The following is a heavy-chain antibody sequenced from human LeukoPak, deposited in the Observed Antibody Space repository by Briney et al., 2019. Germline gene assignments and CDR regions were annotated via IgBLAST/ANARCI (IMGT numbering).Heavy chain of an antibody. Sequence: SETLSLTCAVYGGSFSGYYWSWIRQPPGKGLEWIGEINHSGSTNYNPSLKSRVTISVDTSKNQFSLKLSSVTAADTAVYYCASPSDSSGYTAFDIWGQGTMVTVSS. CDR2: INHSGST. CDR1: GGSFSGYY. CDR3: ASPSDSSGYTAFDI. D-gene: IGHD3-22*01. J-gene: IGHJ3*02. V-gene: IGHV4-34*01.